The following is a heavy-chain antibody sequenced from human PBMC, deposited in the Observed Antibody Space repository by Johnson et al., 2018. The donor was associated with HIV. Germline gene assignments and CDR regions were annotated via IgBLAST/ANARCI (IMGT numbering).Heavy chain of an antibody. CDR3: ARERWSFEYSSSFAFDI. CDR2: INWNDGST. J-gene: IGHJ3*02. Sequence: VQLVESGGGVVRPGGSLRLSCAASGFTFDDHGMSWVRQAPGKGLEWVSGINWNDGSTGYADSVKGRFTISRDNAKNSLYLQMNSLRAEDTALYYWARERWSFEYSSSFAFDIWGQGTMVTVSS. CDR1: GFTFDDHG. V-gene: IGHV3-20*04. D-gene: IGHD6-6*01.